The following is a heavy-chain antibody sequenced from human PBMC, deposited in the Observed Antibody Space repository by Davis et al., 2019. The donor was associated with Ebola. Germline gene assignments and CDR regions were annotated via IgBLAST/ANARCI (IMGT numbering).Heavy chain of an antibody. Sequence: GESLKISCAASGFTFGIYAMSWVRQAPGKGLEWVSGLIGVTGGTYYADSVKGWFTISRDISKNTLFLQMNSLRAEDTALYYCAKDRTSRDGYWEFDHWGQGTLVTVSS. J-gene: IGHJ4*02. D-gene: IGHD5-24*01. CDR2: LIGVTGGT. CDR3: AKDRTSRDGYWEFDH. V-gene: IGHV3-23*01. CDR1: GFTFGIYA.